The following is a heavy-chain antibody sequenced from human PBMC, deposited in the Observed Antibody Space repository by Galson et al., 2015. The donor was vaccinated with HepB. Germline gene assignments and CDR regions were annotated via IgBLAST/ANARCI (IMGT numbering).Heavy chain of an antibody. V-gene: IGHV3-23*01. CDR3: AKGGRFYEDYCGGDCYGSFFDY. Sequence: SLRLSCAASGFTFSSYAMSWVRQAPGKGLEWVSAISGSGGSTYYADSVKGRFTISRDNSKNTLYLQMNSLRAEDTAVYYCAKGGRFYEDYCGGDCYGSFFDYWGQGTLVTVSS. D-gene: IGHD2-21*02. CDR1: GFTFSSYA. J-gene: IGHJ4*02. CDR2: ISGSGGST.